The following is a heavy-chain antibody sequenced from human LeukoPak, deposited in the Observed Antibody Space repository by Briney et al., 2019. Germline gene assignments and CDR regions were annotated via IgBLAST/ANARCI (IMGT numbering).Heavy chain of an antibody. Sequence: GASVKVSCKASGYTFTGYYMHWVRQAPGQGLEWMGWINPNSGGINYAQKFQGRVTMTRDTSISTAYMELSRLRSDDTAVYYCARGGSYRVVGPWGQGTLVTVSS. CDR3: ARGGSYRVVGP. CDR2: INPNSGGI. CDR1: GYTFTGYY. V-gene: IGHV1-2*02. D-gene: IGHD1-26*01. J-gene: IGHJ5*02.